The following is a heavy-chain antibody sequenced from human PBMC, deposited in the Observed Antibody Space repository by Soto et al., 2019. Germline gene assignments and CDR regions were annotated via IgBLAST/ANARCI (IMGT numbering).Heavy chain of an antibody. CDR1: GYTFTTYA. V-gene: IGHV1-3*04. J-gene: IGHJ4*02. CDR2: INTANGNT. CDR3: ARYCSGCTCY. D-gene: IGHD2-15*01. Sequence: QVQLVQSGAEVKKPGASVKVSCKTSGYTFTTYAVHWVRQAPGQSLEWMGWINTANGNTEYSRKFQGRFTITRDTSANTAYMDLSSLRSEDTAIYYCARYCSGCTCYWGQGTLVTVSS.